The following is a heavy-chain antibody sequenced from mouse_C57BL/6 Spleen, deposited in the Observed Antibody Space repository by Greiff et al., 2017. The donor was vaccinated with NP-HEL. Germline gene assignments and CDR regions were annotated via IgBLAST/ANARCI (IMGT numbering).Heavy chain of an antibody. D-gene: IGHD2-4*01. V-gene: IGHV5-4*03. CDR3: ARAMGDYDGFAY. J-gene: IGHJ3*01. Sequence: EVKVVESGGGLVKPGGSLKLSCAASGFTFSSYAMSWVRQTPEKRLEWVATISDGGSYTYYPDNVTGRFTISRDNAKNNLYLQMSHLKSEDTAMYYCARAMGDYDGFAYWGQGTLVTVSA. CDR1: GFTFSSYA. CDR2: ISDGGSYT.